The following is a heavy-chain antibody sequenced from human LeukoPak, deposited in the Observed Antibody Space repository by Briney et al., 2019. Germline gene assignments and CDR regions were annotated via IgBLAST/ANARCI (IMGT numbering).Heavy chain of an antibody. V-gene: IGHV3-23*01. CDR2: INPTGGST. CDR3: ASAREYCGSAECYEYFQH. CDR1: GFTFSSYA. D-gene: IGHD2-21*01. Sequence: PGGSLRLSSAASGFTFSSYAMSWVRQAPGKGLGWVSAINPTGGSTYYADSVNGRFTVSRDNSRNTLFLQMNNLRAEDTALYFCASAREYCGSAECYEYFQHWGQGTLVIVSS. J-gene: IGHJ1*01.